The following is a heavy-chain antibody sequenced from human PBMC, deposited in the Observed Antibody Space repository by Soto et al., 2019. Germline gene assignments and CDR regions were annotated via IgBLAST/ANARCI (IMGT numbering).Heavy chain of an antibody. CDR2: VSGYNGNT. CDR1: GYTFTTSG. Sequence: QVQLVQSGGEVKKPGASVKVSCKASGYTFTTSGVSWVRQAPGQGLEWMGWVSGYNGNTKYEEKFQDRVTMTTDTSRSTAYLELRRLRPDDTAVSYCARAGELPYCYCGMDVWGQGTTVIVSS. V-gene: IGHV1-18*01. J-gene: IGHJ6*02. CDR3: ARAGELPYCYCGMDV. D-gene: IGHD1-7*01.